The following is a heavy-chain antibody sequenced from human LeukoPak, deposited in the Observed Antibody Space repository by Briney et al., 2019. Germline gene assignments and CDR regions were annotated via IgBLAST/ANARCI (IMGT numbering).Heavy chain of an antibody. CDR2: ISSSGSTI. D-gene: IGHD4-17*01. V-gene: IGHV3-11*04. CDR1: GFTFSDYY. Sequence: GGSLRLSCAASGFTFSDYYMSWIRQAPGKGLEWVSYISSSGSTIHYADSVKGRFTISRDNAKNSLYLQMNSLRAEDTAVYYCARDAVLDYGDYVWFDPWGQGTLVTVSS. CDR3: ARDAVLDYGDYVWFDP. J-gene: IGHJ5*02.